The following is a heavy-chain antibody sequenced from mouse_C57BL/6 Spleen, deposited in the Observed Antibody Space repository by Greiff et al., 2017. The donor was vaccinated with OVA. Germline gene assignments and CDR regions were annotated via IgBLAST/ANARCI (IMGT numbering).Heavy chain of an antibody. D-gene: IGHD6-1*01. CDR1: GFSLTSYG. Sequence: QVQLQQSGPGLVQPSQSLSITCTVSGFSLTSYGVHWVRQSPGKGLEWLGVIWSGGSTDYNAAFISRLSISKDNSKSQVFFKMNSLQADDTAIYYCARGASRYFDYWGQGTTLTVSS. V-gene: IGHV2-2*01. CDR3: ARGASRYFDY. CDR2: IWSGGST. J-gene: IGHJ2*01.